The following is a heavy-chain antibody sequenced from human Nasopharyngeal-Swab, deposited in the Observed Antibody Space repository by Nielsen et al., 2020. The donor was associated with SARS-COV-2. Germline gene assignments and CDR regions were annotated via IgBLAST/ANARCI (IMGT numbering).Heavy chain of an antibody. CDR1: GGSISSYY. D-gene: IGHD3-3*01. V-gene: IGHV4-59*13. J-gene: IGHJ4*02. Sequence: SETLSLTCTVSGGSISSYYWSWIRQSPGKGLEWIGYIYYSGSTNYNPSLKSRVTISVDTPKNQFSLKLSSVTAADTAVYYCARVHPAGDFWSGYYLDYWGQGTLVTVSS. CDR3: ARVHPAGDFWSGYYLDY. CDR2: IYYSGST.